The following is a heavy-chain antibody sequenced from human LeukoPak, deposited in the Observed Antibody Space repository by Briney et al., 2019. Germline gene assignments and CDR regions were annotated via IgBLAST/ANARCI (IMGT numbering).Heavy chain of an antibody. CDR3: AREPSRAAAGTGDY. CDR2: ISAYNGNT. Sequence: GASVKVSCKASGYTFTTYDINWVRQATGQGLEWMGWISAYNGNTNYAQKLQGRVTMTTDTSTSTAYMELRSLRSDDTAVYYCAREPSRAAAGTGDYWGQGTLVTVSS. D-gene: IGHD6-13*01. V-gene: IGHV1-18*01. J-gene: IGHJ4*02. CDR1: GYTFTTYD.